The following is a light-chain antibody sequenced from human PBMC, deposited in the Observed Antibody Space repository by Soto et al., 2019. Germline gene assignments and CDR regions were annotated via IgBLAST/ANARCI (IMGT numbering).Light chain of an antibody. J-gene: IGKJ2*01. V-gene: IGKV1-39*01. CDR1: RSISAS. Sequence: DIPMTQSPSSLSASAGDRVTITCRASRSISASLSWYQQKPGKAPKLLIYAASSLQSGVPSRFSGSGSGTDFTLTINSLQPEDFASYYCQQSYSTPYTFGPGT. CDR2: AAS. CDR3: QQSYSTPYT.